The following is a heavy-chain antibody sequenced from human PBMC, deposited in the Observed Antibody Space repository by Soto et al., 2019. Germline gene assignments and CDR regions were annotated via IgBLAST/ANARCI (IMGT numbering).Heavy chain of an antibody. Sequence: PGGSLRLSCVASGSTFSSYAMHWVRQAPGKGLEWVAIIWYDGSNKYYVDSVKGRFTISRDNSKNTAYLQMNSLRAEDTAVYYCARGAYRNASAFDSWGQGTPVTVSS. CDR2: IWYDGSNK. D-gene: IGHD1-26*01. CDR3: ARGAYRNASAFDS. V-gene: IGHV3-33*01. J-gene: IGHJ4*02. CDR1: GSTFSSYA.